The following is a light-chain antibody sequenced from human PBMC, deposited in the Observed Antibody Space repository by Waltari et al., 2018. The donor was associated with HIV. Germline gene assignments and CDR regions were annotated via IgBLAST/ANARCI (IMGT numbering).Light chain of an antibody. V-gene: IGLV2-14*01. CDR3: SSYTGSDTLLGV. Sequence: QSALTQPASVSGSPGQSISISCTGTSSDVGAYNYVSWYQQHPGQAPKLIIYDVNYRPSGISSRFSASKSGNTASLTISGLQAEDEADYYCSSYTGSDTLLGVFATGTKVTVL. CDR1: SSDVGAYNY. CDR2: DVN. J-gene: IGLJ1*01.